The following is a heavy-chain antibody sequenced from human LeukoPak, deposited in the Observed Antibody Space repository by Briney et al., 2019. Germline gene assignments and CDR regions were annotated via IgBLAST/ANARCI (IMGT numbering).Heavy chain of an antibody. J-gene: IGHJ4*02. CDR3: ARGGYVVVVAATYDY. D-gene: IGHD2-15*01. CDR1: GYTFTGYY. V-gene: IGHV1-2*02. CDR2: INPNSGGT. Sequence: ASVKDSCKASGYTFTGYYMRWVRQAPGQGLEWMGWINPNSGGTNYAQKFQGRVTMTRDTSISTAYMELSRLRSDDTAVYYCARGGYVVVVAATYDYWGQGTLVTVSS.